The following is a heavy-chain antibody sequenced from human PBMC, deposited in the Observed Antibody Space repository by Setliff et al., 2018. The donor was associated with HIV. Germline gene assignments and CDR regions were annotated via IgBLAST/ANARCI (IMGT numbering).Heavy chain of an antibody. Sequence: PSETLSLTCSVSGYPIRSHYWSWIRQPPGKGLEWIGEIIHSGSTNYNPSLRSRVTLSVDSSKNQLSLRLTSATAADTAVYYCARPLTTSYNFWGDAFGIWGLGTVVTVSS. V-gene: IGHV4-34*12. CDR3: ARPLTTSYNFWGDAFGI. CDR1: GYPIRSHY. D-gene: IGHD3-3*01. J-gene: IGHJ3*02. CDR2: IIHSGST.